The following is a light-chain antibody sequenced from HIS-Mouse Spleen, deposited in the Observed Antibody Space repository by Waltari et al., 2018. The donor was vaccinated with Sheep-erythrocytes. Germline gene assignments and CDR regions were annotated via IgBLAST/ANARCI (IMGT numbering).Light chain of an antibody. CDR2: DVS. CDR3: CSYAGSYNHV. Sequence: QSALTQPRSVSGSPGQPVTISCTETSSDVGGYNYASWYQQHPGKAPKLMIYDVSKRPSGVPDRFSGSKSGNTASLTISGLQAEDEADYYCCSYAGSYNHVFATGTKVTVL. V-gene: IGLV2-11*01. J-gene: IGLJ1*01. CDR1: SSDVGGYNY.